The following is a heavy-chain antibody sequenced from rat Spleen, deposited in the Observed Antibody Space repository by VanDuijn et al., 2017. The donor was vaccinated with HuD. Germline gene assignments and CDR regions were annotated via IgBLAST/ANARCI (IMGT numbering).Heavy chain of an antibody. D-gene: IGHD1-11*01. CDR1: GFTFSNYY. J-gene: IGHJ3*01. CDR3: TRGPSTTEGEHY. Sequence: EVQLVESGGGLVQPGRSLKLSCAASGFTFSNYYMAWVRQAPRKGLEWVASISSGGGRTYYRDSVKGRVTVSRDNAKSTLYLQMDSLRSEDTATYYCTRGPSTTEGEHYWGQGTLVTVSS. V-gene: IGHV5-27*01. CDR2: ISSGGGRT.